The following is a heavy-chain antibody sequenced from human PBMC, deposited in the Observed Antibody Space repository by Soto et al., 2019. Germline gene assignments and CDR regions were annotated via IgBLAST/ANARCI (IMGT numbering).Heavy chain of an antibody. CDR3: ARPLWRDDYNWGYFDL. J-gene: IGHJ2*01. Sequence: QVQLVESGGGVVQPGRSLRLSCAASGFTFSSYAMHWVRQAPGKGLEWVAVISYDGSNKYYADSVKGRFTISRDNSKNTLDLQMNSLRAEDTAVYYWARPLWRDDYNWGYFDLWGRGNLVTVSS. CDR1: GFTFSSYA. V-gene: IGHV3-30-3*01. CDR2: ISYDGSNK. D-gene: IGHD4-4*01.